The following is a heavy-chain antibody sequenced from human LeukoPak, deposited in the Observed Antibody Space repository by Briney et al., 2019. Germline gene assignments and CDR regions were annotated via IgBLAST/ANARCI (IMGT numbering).Heavy chain of an antibody. D-gene: IGHD5-18*01. CDR2: ISWDGGRT. V-gene: IGHV3-43*01. Sequence: PGGSLRLSCAASGFTFDDYTMNWVRQAPGKGLEWVSLISWDGGRTYYADSVKGRFTISRDNSKNSLYLQMHSLRTEDTALYYCAKDGLGYSYDYWGQGTLVTVSS. J-gene: IGHJ4*02. CDR1: GFTFDDYT. CDR3: AKDGLGYSYDY.